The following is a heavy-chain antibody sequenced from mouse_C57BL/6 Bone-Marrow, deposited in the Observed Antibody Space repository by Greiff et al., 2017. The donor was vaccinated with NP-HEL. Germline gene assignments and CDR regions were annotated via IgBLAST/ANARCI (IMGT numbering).Heavy chain of an antibody. Sequence: EVKLVESGGGLVKPGGSLKLSCAASGFTFSSYTMSWVRQTPEKRLEWVATISGGGGNTNYPDSVKGRFTISRDNAKNTLYLQMSSLRSEDTALYYCARSYDYDLEFAYWGQGTLVTVSA. CDR2: ISGGGGNT. CDR1: GFTFSSYT. CDR3: ARSYDYDLEFAY. D-gene: IGHD2-4*01. V-gene: IGHV5-9*01. J-gene: IGHJ3*01.